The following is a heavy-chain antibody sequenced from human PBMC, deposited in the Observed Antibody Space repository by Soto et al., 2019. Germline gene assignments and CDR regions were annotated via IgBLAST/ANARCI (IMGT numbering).Heavy chain of an antibody. J-gene: IGHJ5*02. Sequence: QVQLQQWGAGLLKPSETLSLTCAVYGGSFSGYYWSWIRQPPGKGLEWIGEINHSGSTNYNPSLKSRVTISVDTSKNQFSLKLSSVTAADTAVYYCARDRIAVALRGWFDPWGQGTLVTVSS. D-gene: IGHD6-19*01. CDR1: GGSFSGYY. V-gene: IGHV4-34*01. CDR3: ARDRIAVALRGWFDP. CDR2: INHSGST.